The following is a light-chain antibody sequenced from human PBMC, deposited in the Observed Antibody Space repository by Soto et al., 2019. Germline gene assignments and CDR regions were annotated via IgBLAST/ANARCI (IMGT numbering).Light chain of an antibody. CDR1: SSNIGSNT. J-gene: IGLJ1*01. V-gene: IGLV1-44*01. CDR2: SNN. CDR3: AAWDDSLNGPYYV. Sequence: QAVVTQPPSASGTPGQRVTISCSGSSSNIGSNTVNWYQQLPGTAPKLLIYSNNQRPSGVPDRFSGSKSGTSASLAISGLQSEDEADYYRAAWDDSLNGPYYVFGTGTKVTVL.